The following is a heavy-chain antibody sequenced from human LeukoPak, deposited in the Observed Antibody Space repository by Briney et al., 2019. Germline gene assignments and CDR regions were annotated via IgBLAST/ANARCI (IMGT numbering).Heavy chain of an antibody. V-gene: IGHV4-4*07. CDR2: IYPSGST. CDR3: ARTSSNSWSYGMDV. D-gene: IGHD6-13*01. CDR1: DGSISSYY. J-gene: IGHJ6*02. Sequence: AETLSLTCTVSDGSISSYYWSWIRQPAGKGLEWIGRIYPSGSTNYYPSLKSRVTMSVDTSKNQLSLKLSSVTAADTAVYYCARTSSNSWSYGMDVWGQGTTVTVSS.